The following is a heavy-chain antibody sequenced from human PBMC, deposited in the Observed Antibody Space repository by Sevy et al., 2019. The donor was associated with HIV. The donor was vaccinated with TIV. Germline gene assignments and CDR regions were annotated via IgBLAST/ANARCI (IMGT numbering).Heavy chain of an antibody. CDR2: IRSETDGGTT. D-gene: IGHD3-10*01. Sequence: GGSLRLSCSASGFSFFNAWMSWVRQAPGKGLEWIGRIRSETDGGTTEYTASVKGRFSISRDDSKDTLYLQMNSLKTADTAVYYCATERWGFFDSITRYLLPYFDSWGQGTLVTVSS. CDR1: GFSFFNAW. CDR3: ATERWGFFDSITRYLLPYFDS. V-gene: IGHV3-15*01. J-gene: IGHJ4*02.